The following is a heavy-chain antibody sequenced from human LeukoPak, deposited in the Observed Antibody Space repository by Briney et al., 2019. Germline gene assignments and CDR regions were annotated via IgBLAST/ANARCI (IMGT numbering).Heavy chain of an antibody. Sequence: SVKVSCKASGFTFTSSAMQWVRQARGQRLEWIGWIVVGSGNTNYAQKFQERVTITRDMSTSTAYMELSSLRSEDTAVYYCAAEGSSGWYRGDALDIWGQGTMVTVSS. CDR3: AAEGSSGWYRGDALDI. J-gene: IGHJ3*02. CDR2: IVVGSGNT. D-gene: IGHD6-19*01. V-gene: IGHV1-58*02. CDR1: GFTFTSSA.